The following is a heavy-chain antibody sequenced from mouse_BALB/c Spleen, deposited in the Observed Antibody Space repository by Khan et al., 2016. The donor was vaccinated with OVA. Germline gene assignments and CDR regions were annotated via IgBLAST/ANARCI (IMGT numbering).Heavy chain of an antibody. CDR3: ARGGAAYDRNDGGAMDY. Sequence: VQLQESGPELKKPGETVRISCKASGYTFTTAGIQWVQKMPGKGLKWIGWINTHSGVPKYAEDFKGRFAFSLETSASTAYLQITNLKNEDTATYFCARGGAAYDRNDGGAMDYWGQGTSVTVSS. D-gene: IGHD2-14*01. CDR1: GYTFTTAG. CDR2: INTHSGVP. J-gene: IGHJ4*01. V-gene: IGHV9-4*02.